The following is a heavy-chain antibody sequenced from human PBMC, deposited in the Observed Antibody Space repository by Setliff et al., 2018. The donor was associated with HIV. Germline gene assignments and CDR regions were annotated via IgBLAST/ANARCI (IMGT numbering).Heavy chain of an antibody. CDR3: ASGYNFWSGYFVVAGYYQY. V-gene: IGHV4-39*07. Sequence: SETLSLTCTVSGGSISSNSYYWGWIRQPPGKGLEWIGSIYYSGSTSYNPSLKSRVTISVDTSKNQFSLRLSSVTAADTAVYYCASGYNFWSGYFVVAGYYQYWGQGTLVTVSS. J-gene: IGHJ1*01. D-gene: IGHD3-3*01. CDR2: IYYSGST. CDR1: GGSISSNSYY.